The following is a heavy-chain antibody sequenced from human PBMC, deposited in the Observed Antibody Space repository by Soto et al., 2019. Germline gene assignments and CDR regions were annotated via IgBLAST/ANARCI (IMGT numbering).Heavy chain of an antibody. V-gene: IGHV4-34*01. D-gene: IGHD6-6*01. CDR2: INHSGST. CDR3: AGWRGQLVWY. CDR1: GGSFSGYY. J-gene: IGHJ4*02. Sequence: PSETLSLTCAVYGGSFSGYYWSWIRQPPGKGLEWIGEINHSGSTNYNPSLKSRVTISVDTSKNQFSLKLSSVTAADTAVYYCAGWRGQLVWYWGQGTLVTVSS.